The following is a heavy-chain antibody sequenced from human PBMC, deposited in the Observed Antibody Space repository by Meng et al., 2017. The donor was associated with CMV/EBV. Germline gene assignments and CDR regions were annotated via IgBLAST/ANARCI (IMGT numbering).Heavy chain of an antibody. D-gene: IGHD1-26*01. CDR2: ISSSGDVI. CDR1: GFPFSNYE. CDR3: AANTGGSYEGVYYFDY. J-gene: IGHJ4*02. V-gene: IGHV3-48*03. Sequence: GGSLRLSFAASGFPFSNYEMNWVRQAPGKGLEWVSYISSSGDVIYYEDSVKARFTISRDNSKNSLCQQMTSLRAEDTAVYYCAANTGGSYEGVYYFDYWGQGTLVTVSS.